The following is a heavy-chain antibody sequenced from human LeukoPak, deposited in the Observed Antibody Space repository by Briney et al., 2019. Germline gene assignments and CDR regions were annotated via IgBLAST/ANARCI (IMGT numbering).Heavy chain of an antibody. CDR3: AKEKSSGLVLTEFDY. CDR1: GFTFSSYA. CDR2: ISGSGGST. V-gene: IGHV3-23*01. J-gene: IGHJ4*02. D-gene: IGHD6-19*01. Sequence: GGSLRLSCAASGFTFSSYAMSWVRQAPGKGLEWVSAISGSGGSTYYADSVKGRFTISRDNSKNTLYLQTNSLRAEDTAVYYCAKEKSSGLVLTEFDYWGQGTLVTVSS.